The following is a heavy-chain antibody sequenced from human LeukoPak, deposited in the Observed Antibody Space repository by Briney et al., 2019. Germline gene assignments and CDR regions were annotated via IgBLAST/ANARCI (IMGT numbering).Heavy chain of an antibody. CDR1: GGSISSGSYY. J-gene: IGHJ4*02. D-gene: IGHD2-2*01. CDR2: IYYSGST. V-gene: IGHV4-39*01. Sequence: PSQTLSLTCTVSGGSISSGSYYWGWIRQPPGKGLEWIGSIYYSGSTYYNPSLKSRVTISVDTSKNQFSLKLSSVTAADTAVYYCVRHCTSCPYSDYWGQGTLVTVSS. CDR3: VRHCTSCPYSDY.